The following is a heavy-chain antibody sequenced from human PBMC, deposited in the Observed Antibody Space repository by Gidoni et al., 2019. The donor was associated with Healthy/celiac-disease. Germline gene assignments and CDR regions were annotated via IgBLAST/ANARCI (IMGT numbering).Heavy chain of an antibody. V-gene: IGHV3-30-3*01. CDR2: ISYDGGNK. Sequence: QAQLVASGAGAFQSGRSGHSSCAASGSPFSSYASNWVSQGPGRGLEWMAVISYDGGNKYYADSVKAESTICRDNSKNTVDLQMNSLRAGDTAVYYCAGASGMATFDYWGQGTLVTVSS. J-gene: IGHJ4*02. D-gene: IGHD5-12*01. CDR1: GSPFSSYA. CDR3: AGASGMATFDY.